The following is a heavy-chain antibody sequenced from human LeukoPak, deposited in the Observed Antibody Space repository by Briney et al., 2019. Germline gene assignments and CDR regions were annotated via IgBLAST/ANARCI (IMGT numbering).Heavy chain of an antibody. CDR1: GFTFSNYA. V-gene: IGHV3-30*02. CDR3: ALTMVRGGQLGHFDY. J-gene: IGHJ4*02. CDR2: IRYDGSSK. D-gene: IGHD3-10*01. Sequence: GGSLRLSCAASGFTFSNYAMHWVRQAPGKGLEWLAYIRYDGSSKYYADFVKGRFTISRDYSKNTLYLHMNSLRAEDTAVYYCALTMVRGGQLGHFDYWGQGTLVTVSS.